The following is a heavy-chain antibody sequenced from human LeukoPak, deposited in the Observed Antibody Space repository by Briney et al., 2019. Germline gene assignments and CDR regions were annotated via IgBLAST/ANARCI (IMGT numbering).Heavy chain of an antibody. Sequence: SVKVSCKASGGTFSSYAISWVRQAPGQGLEWMGGIIPIFGTANYAQKFQGRVTITADKSTSTAYMELSSLRSEDTAVYYCARGGGYYYDSSGYSSDYWGQGTLVTVSS. V-gene: IGHV1-69*06. D-gene: IGHD3-22*01. CDR1: GGTFSSYA. CDR2: IIPIFGTA. J-gene: IGHJ4*02. CDR3: ARGGGYYYDSSGYSSDY.